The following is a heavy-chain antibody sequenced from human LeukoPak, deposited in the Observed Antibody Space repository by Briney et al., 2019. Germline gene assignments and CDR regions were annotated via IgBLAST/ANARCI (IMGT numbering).Heavy chain of an antibody. CDR1: GFTLNNYW. V-gene: IGHV3-74*01. CDR2: ISGDEIWT. Sequence: GGSLRLSCAASGFTLNNYWMHWVRQAPGKGLVWVSRISGDEIWTSYADSVKGRFIISRDNAKNTLYLQMNSLRAEDTAVYYCAKDRKQLAAADYFDYWGQGTLVTVSS. CDR3: AKDRKQLAAADYFDY. J-gene: IGHJ4*02. D-gene: IGHD6-13*01.